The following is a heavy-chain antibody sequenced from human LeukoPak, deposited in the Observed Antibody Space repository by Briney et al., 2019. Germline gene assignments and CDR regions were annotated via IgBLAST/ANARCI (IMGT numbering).Heavy chain of an antibody. CDR1: GGSISSYY. CDR2: IYYSGST. CDR3: ARAENWFDP. J-gene: IGHJ5*02. V-gene: IGHV4-59*01. Sequence: PSETLSLTCTVSGGSISSYYWSWIRQPPGKGLEWIGYIYYSGSTNYNPSLKSRVTISVDTSKNQFSLKLSSVTAADTAVYYCARAENWFDPWGQGTLVTVSS.